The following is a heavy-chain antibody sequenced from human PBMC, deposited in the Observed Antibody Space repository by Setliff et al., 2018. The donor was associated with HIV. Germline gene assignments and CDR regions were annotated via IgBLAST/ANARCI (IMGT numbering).Heavy chain of an antibody. CDR2: VSPNRRNT. CDR1: GYTFSNYD. CDR3: ARMPATGARGPDYYMDV. Sequence: GASVKVSCKASGYTFSNYDINWVRQAPGQGLEWLGWVSPNRRNTGYAQKFQGRLSITRNTAISTVYMELSGLRSDDSARYYCARMPATGARGPDYYMDVWGRGSTVTVSS. V-gene: IGHV1-8*03. D-gene: IGHD1-1*01. J-gene: IGHJ6*03.